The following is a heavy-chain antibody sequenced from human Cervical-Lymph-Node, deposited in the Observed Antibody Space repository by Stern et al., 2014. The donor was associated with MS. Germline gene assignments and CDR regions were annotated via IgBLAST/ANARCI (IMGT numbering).Heavy chain of an antibody. CDR3: ARDNRYETFDI. J-gene: IGHJ3*02. CDR1: GGSINSGNW. Sequence: QVQLQESGPGLVKPSGTLSLTCAVSGGSINSGNWWSWVRQPPGKGLEWIGEIYHNGVTNYNPSLKSRFTISVDKSKNHFSLKLSSVTAADTAIYYCARDNRYETFDIWGQGTMVTVSS. V-gene: IGHV4-4*02. D-gene: IGHD1-14*01. CDR2: IYHNGVT.